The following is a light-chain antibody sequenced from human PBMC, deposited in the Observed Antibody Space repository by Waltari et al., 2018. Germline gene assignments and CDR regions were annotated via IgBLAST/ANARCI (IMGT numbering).Light chain of an antibody. CDR1: SSDIGNYNFF. Sequence: QSALTQPASVSGSPGQSITISCTGTSSDIGNYNFFVSWYQHRPGEAPKLIIYEGNVRPSGVSDRCSGSKSGNAASLTISGLQAEDEAHYYCCSYGVRVFFGGGTKLTVL. V-gene: IGLV2-23*01. CDR2: EGN. CDR3: CSYGVRVF. J-gene: IGLJ2*01.